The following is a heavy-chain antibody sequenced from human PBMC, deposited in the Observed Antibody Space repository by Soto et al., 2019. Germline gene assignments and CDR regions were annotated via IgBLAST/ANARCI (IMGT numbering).Heavy chain of an antibody. J-gene: IGHJ4*02. V-gene: IGHV3-30-3*01. D-gene: IGHD3-3*01. Sequence: QVLLVESGGGVVQPGRSLRLSCAASEFTFSTYPMHWVRQAPGKGLEWVAVISYDGTNTYYADSVKGRFTISRDNSKKTLSLPMNSLRGDDTAVYYCARGASDFWNAYPEIHFFDYCGQGAPVFVSS. CDR1: EFTFSTYP. CDR2: ISYDGTNT. CDR3: ARGASDFWNAYPEIHFFDY.